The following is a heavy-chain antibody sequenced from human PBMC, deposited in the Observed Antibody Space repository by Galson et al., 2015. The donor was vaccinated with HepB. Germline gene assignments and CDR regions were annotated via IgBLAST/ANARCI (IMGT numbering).Heavy chain of an antibody. D-gene: IGHD3-10*01. CDR1: GGSTSSGSYY. V-gene: IGHV4-39*01. Sequence: ETLSLTCTVSGGSTSSGSYYWGWIRQLPGKGLAWIGNIYWSGSTYYNPSLQSRLAISLDTSKNQFSLHLSSVTAADTAVYYCASTNRLGYYFDFWGQGTLVTVSS. CDR3: ASTNRLGYYFDF. J-gene: IGHJ4*02. CDR2: IYWSGST.